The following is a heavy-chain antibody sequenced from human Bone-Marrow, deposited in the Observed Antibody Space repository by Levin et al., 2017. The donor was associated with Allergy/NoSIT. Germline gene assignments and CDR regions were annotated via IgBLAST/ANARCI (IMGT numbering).Heavy chain of an antibody. V-gene: IGHV3-23*01. CDR3: AKGGGNCSGGSCYRNRYYYDYYYMDV. J-gene: IGHJ6*03. CDR2: ISGSGGST. Sequence: GGSLRLSCAASGFTFSSYAMSWVRQAPGKGLEWVSAISGSGGSTYYADSVKGRFTISRDNSKNTLYLQMNSLRAEDTAVYYCAKGGGNCSGGSCYRNRYYYDYYYMDVWGKGTTVTVSS. CDR1: GFTFSSYA. D-gene: IGHD2-15*01.